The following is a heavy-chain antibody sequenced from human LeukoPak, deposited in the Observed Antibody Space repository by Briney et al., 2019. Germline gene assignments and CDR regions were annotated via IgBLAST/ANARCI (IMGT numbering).Heavy chain of an antibody. J-gene: IGHJ4*02. CDR2: ISGGGDST. V-gene: IGHV3-23*01. CDR3: AKGSSAVRPYFFDY. D-gene: IGHD6-6*01. Sequence: GGSLRLSCAASGFTFSSYSMTWVRQAPGKGLEWLSAISGGGDSTWYADSVKGRFTISRDNSKNTLSLQMNSLRAEDTTVYYCAKGSSAVRPYFFDYWGQGILVTVSS. CDR1: GFTFSSYS.